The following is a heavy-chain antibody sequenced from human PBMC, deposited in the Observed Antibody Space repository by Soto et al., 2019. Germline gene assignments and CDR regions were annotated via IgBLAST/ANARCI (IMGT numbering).Heavy chain of an antibody. CDR1: GFTFSSYA. D-gene: IGHD3-3*01. CDR2: ISGSGGST. J-gene: IGHJ5*02. CDR3: ARSTPTYYDFWSGRRIKRWFDP. Sequence: EVQLLESGGGLVQPGGSLRLSCAASGFTFSSYAMSWVRQAPGKGLEWVSAISGSGGSTYYADSVKGRFTISRDNSKNTLYLQMNSLRAEDTAVYYCARSTPTYYDFWSGRRIKRWFDPWGQGTLVTVSS. V-gene: IGHV3-23*01.